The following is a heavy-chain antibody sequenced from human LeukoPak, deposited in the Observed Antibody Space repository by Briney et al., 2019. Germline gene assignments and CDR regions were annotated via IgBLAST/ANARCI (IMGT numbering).Heavy chain of an antibody. D-gene: IGHD4-17*01. CDR3: TTSTVTTDPSSYYYYGMGV. J-gene: IGHJ6*02. Sequence: KAGGSLRLSCAASGFTFNSYEMNWVRQAPGKGLEWVGRIKSKTDGGTTDYAAPVKGRFTISRDDSKNTLYLQMNSLKTEDTAVYYCTTSTVTTDPSSYYYYGMGVWGQGTTVTVSS. V-gene: IGHV3-15*01. CDR2: IKSKTDGGTT. CDR1: GFTFNSYE.